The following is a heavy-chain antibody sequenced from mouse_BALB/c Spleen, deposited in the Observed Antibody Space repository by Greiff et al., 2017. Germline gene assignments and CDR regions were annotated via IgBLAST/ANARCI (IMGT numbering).Heavy chain of an antibody. V-gene: IGHV5-9-4*01. CDR2: ISSGGSYT. CDR1: GFTFSSYA. D-gene: IGHD4-1*01. J-gene: IGHJ2*01. Sequence: EVKVEESGGGLVKPGGSLKLSCAASGFTFSSYAMSWVRQSPEKRLEWVAEISSGGSYTYYPDTVTGRFTISRDNAKNTLYLEMSSLRSEDTAMYYCATLTGFFDYWGQGTTLTVSS. CDR3: ATLTGFFDY.